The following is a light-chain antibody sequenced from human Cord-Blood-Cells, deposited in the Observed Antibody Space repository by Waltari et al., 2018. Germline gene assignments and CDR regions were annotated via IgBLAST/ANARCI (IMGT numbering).Light chain of an antibody. V-gene: IGKV1-5*01. J-gene: IGKJ1*01. CDR2: DAS. Sequence: TQSPGTLSLSLGERATLSCRASQSISSWLAWYQQKPGKAPKLLIYDASSLESGVPSRFSGSGSGTEFTLTISSLQPDDFATYYCQQYNSYSTFGQGTKVEIK. CDR3: QQYNSYST. CDR1: QSISSW.